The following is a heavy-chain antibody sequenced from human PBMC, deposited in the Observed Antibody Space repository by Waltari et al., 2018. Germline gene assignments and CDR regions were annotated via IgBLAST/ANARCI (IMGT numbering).Heavy chain of an antibody. J-gene: IGHJ4*02. Sequence: EVQLVQSGAEVKKPGESLKISCKGSGYSFTSYWIGWVRQMPGEGLEWMGVIYPRDSATRYSPSFQGQVTISADKSISTAYLQWSSLKASDTAMYYCARTKYCTGGVCAFDYWGQGTLVTVSS. CDR2: IYPRDSAT. CDR3: ARTKYCTGGVCAFDY. D-gene: IGHD2-8*02. V-gene: IGHV5-51*01. CDR1: GYSFTSYW.